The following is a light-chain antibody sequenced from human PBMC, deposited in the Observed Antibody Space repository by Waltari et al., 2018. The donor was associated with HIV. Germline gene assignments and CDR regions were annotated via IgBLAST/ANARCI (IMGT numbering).Light chain of an antibody. J-gene: IGLJ2*01. CDR3: QSGDKGRTHSVV. CDR1: VLPDQY. V-gene: IGLV3-25*03. Sequence: SSELIQPPSQSVSPGQTARIPCSGDVLPDQYVYWYQQRPGQAPLLVIYKDHGGAQRIPERFSGPSPGTKATLTNTGGQPGDEAEYYCQSGDKGRTHSVVFGGGTKLTVL. CDR2: KDH.